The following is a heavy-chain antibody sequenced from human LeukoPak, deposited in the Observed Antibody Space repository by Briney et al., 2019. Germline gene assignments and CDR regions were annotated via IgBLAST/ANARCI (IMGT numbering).Heavy chain of an antibody. V-gene: IGHV3-23*01. CDR3: ARHDSFIPY. CDR1: GFTFNYYA. CDR2: ISDNEGRT. D-gene: IGHD5-18*01. Sequence: GGSLRLSCAASGFTFNYYAMSWVRQAPGKGLEWVSGISDNEGRTYYTDSVKGRFTISRDKTKNTVFLQMHNLRADDTAVYFCARHDSFIPYWGQGALVTISS. J-gene: IGHJ4*02.